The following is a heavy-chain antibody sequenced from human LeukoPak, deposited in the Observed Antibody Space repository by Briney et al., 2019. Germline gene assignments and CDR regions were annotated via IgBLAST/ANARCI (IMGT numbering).Heavy chain of an antibody. CDR2: IGGSDNTT. D-gene: IGHD3-3*01. V-gene: IGHV3-23*01. CDR1: GFIFNSYG. J-gene: IGHJ4*02. Sequence: GGSLRLSCAASGFIFNSYGMSWVRQAPGKGLEWVSVIGGSDNTTNYADSVKGRFTISRDNSKNTMYLQMNSLRAEDTAVYYCARDQYYDFWSGYYEGFDYWGQGTLVTVSS. CDR3: ARDQYYDFWSGYYEGFDY.